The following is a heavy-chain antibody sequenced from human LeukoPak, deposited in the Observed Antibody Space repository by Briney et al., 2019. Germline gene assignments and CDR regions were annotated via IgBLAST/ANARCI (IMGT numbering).Heavy chain of an antibody. CDR2: INLNSGDT. Sequence: ASVKVSCKASGYTFTGYYMHWVRRAPGQGLEWMGWINLNSGDTNYAQKFQGRVTMTRDTSFSTAYMDLSRLRSDDTAVYYCARIESYSFRFDYWGQGTLVTVSS. CDR1: GYTFTGYY. D-gene: IGHD1-26*01. CDR3: ARIESYSFRFDY. V-gene: IGHV1-2*02. J-gene: IGHJ4*02.